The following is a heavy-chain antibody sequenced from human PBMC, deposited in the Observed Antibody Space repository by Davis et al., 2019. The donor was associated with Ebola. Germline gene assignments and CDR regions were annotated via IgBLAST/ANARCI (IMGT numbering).Heavy chain of an antibody. Sequence: GESLKISCAASGFTFSSYAMSWVRQAPGKGLEWVSAISGSGGSTYYADSVKGRFTISRDNAKNTLYLQMNSLRAEDTAVYYCARDYGDYPVYYYGMDVWGQGTTVTVSS. D-gene: IGHD4-17*01. CDR2: ISGSGGST. V-gene: IGHV3-23*01. CDR1: GFTFSSYA. J-gene: IGHJ6*02. CDR3: ARDYGDYPVYYYGMDV.